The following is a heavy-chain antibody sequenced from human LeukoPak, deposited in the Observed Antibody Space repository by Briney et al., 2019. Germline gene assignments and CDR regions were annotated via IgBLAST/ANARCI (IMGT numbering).Heavy chain of an antibody. J-gene: IGHJ4*01. CDR2: MYPGDSDT. CDR1: GYSFTTYW. V-gene: IGHV5-51*01. D-gene: IGHD3-22*01. CDR3: ARYDTSGEFMDY. Sequence: GESLKISCKGSGYSFTTYWIGWVRQMPGKGLEWMGVMYPGDSDTRYSPSFQGQVTISADESISTASLQWSSLKASDTAMYYCARYDTSGEFMDYWXXXTLVTVSS.